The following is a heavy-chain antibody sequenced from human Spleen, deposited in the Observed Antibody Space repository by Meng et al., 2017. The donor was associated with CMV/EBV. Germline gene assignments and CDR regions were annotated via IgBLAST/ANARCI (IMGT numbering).Heavy chain of an antibody. J-gene: IGHJ5*02. CDR2: IYYSGST. CDR3: ARAEYYNWFDP. D-gene: IGHD1-14*01. Sequence: QVHPQESDPRLVMPSQTLSLSCTFSGGSISSGDYYWSWIRQPPGKGLEWIGYIYYSGSTYYNPSIKSRVTISVDTSKNQFSLKLSSVTAADTAVCYCARAEYYNWFDPWGQGTLVTVSS. V-gene: IGHV4-30-4*08. CDR1: GGSISSGDYY.